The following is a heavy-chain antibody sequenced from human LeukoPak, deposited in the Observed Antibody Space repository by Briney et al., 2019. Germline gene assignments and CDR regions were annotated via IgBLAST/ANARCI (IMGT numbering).Heavy chain of an antibody. D-gene: IGHD5-18*01. CDR3: VRVTHSSYSYGYGHGDC. Sequence: PGGSLRLSCAGSGFTFSSYGMHWVRQAPGKGLEWVAVIWYDGSNKYYADSVKGRFTISRDNSKNTLYLQMNSLRAEDTAVYYCVRVTHSSYSYGYGHGDCWGQGTLVTVSS. J-gene: IGHJ4*02. CDR2: IWYDGSNK. V-gene: IGHV3-33*01. CDR1: GFTFSSYG.